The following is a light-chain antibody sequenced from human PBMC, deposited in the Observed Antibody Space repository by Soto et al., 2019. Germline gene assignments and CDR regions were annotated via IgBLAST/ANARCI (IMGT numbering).Light chain of an antibody. CDR1: QSLVHSDGNTY. CDR3: QRYGRSQWT. Sequence: DIVMTQTPLSSPVTFGQPSSISFRSSQSLVHSDGNTYLSWLEQRLGQTQRLLIYKISNRFSGVLDRFSASGSGTDFTLTISRLEPEDFAVYFCQRYGRSQWTFGQGTKVDI. J-gene: IGKJ1*01. V-gene: IGKV2-24*01. CDR2: KIS.